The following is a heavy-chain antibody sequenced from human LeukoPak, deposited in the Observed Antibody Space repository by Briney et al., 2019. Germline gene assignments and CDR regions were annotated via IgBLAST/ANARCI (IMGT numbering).Heavy chain of an antibody. J-gene: IGHJ4*02. CDR3: ARDPPYYGSGSYYSV. D-gene: IGHD3-10*01. V-gene: IGHV3-66*01. CDR1: GFTVSSNY. CDR2: IYSGGST. Sequence: PGGSLRLSCAASGFTVSSNYMSWVRQAPGKGLEWVSVIYSGGSTYYADSVKGRFTISRDNSKNTLYLQMNSLRAEDTAVYYCARDPPYYGSGSYYSVGGQGTLVTVSS.